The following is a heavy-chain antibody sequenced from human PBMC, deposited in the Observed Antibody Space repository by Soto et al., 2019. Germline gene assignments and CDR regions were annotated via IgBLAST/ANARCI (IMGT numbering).Heavy chain of an antibody. CDR2: FDPEDGET. J-gene: IGHJ5*02. CDR3: ATVLMELAPYNWFDP. V-gene: IGHV1-24*01. D-gene: IGHD2-8*01. CDR1: GYTLTELS. Sequence: ASVKVSCKVSGYTLTELSMHWVRQAPGKGLEWMGGFDPEDGETIYAQKFQGRVTMTEDTSTDTAYMELSSLRSEDTAVYYCATVLMELAPYNWFDPWGQGTLVTVSS.